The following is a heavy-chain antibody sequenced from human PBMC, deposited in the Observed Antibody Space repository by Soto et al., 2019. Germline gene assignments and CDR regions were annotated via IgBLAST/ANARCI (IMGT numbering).Heavy chain of an antibody. CDR3: ARTRDYGDYSPGY. V-gene: IGHV4-30-4*01. CDR2: IYHSGST. CDR1: GGSISSGDYY. Sequence: PSETLSLTCTVSGGSISSGDYYWSWIRQPAGKGLEWIGYIYHSGSTYYNPSLRSRVTISLDTSKNQISLKLTSVTAPDTAVYYCARTRDYGDYSPGYWGQGTLVTVSS. D-gene: IGHD4-17*01. J-gene: IGHJ4*02.